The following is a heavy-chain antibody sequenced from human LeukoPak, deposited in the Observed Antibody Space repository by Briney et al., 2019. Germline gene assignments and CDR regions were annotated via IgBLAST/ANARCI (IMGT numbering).Heavy chain of an antibody. CDR1: GFTFSTYS. J-gene: IGHJ4*02. V-gene: IGHV3-21*01. CDR3: ATSRGSTYGYGALELPPPPVD. CDR2: ISSSSTDI. D-gene: IGHD5-18*01. Sequence: GGSLRLSCAASGFTFSTYSMNWVRQAPGKGLEWVSSISSSSTDIYYGDSVKGRFAISRDNAKNSLYLQMNSLRTEDTAVYYCATSRGSTYGYGALELPPPPVDWAQETLVTVSS.